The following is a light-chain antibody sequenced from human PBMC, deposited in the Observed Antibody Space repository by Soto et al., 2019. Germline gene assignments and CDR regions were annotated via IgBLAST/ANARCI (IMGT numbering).Light chain of an antibody. Sequence: EIVLTQSPVTLSVSPGERATLSCRASQSVGRDLAWYQQKPGQAPRLLIYGASTRATGIPARFSGSGSGTEFTLTISSLQSEAFAVYYCQQYNNWLRTFGQGTKVDI. CDR3: QQYNNWLRT. V-gene: IGKV3-15*01. J-gene: IGKJ1*01. CDR2: GAS. CDR1: QSVGRD.